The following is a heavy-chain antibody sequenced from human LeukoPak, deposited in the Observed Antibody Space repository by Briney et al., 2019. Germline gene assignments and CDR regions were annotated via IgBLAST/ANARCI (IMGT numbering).Heavy chain of an antibody. Sequence: PPETLSLTCTVSGGSISSYSWSWIRQTAGKGLEWVGRIYTSGSTKYNPSLKSRVTMSVDTSKNQFSLKLSSVTAADTAVYYCASSKGYTFDYWGQGTLVTVSS. CDR2: IYTSGST. D-gene: IGHD5-24*01. CDR1: GGSISSYS. CDR3: ASSKGYTFDY. V-gene: IGHV4-4*07. J-gene: IGHJ4*02.